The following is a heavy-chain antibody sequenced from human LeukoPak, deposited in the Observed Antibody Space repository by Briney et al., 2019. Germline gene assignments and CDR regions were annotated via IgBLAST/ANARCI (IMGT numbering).Heavy chain of an antibody. J-gene: IGHJ5*02. CDR1: GYSFTSYW. V-gene: IGHV5-10-1*01. CDR2: IDPSDSYT. Sequence: GESLMISCKGSGYSFTSYWISWVRQMPGKGLEWMGRIDPSDSYTNYSPSFQGHVTISADKSFTTAYLQWSSLKAPDTAIYYCARRDGNWFDPWGQGTLVTVSS. CDR3: ARRDGNWFDP.